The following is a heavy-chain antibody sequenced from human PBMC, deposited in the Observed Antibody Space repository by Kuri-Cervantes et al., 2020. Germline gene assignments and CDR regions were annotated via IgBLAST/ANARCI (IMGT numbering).Heavy chain of an antibody. CDR2: INHSGST. CDR1: GGSLSGYY. Sequence: GSLRLSCAVYGGSLSGYYWSWIRQPPGKGLEWIGEINHSGSTNYNPSLKSRVTISVDTSKNQFSLKLSSVTAADTAVYYCAREGGYSGYGYFDYWGQGTLVTVSS. J-gene: IGHJ4*02. V-gene: IGHV4-34*01. D-gene: IGHD5-12*01. CDR3: AREGGYSGYGYFDY.